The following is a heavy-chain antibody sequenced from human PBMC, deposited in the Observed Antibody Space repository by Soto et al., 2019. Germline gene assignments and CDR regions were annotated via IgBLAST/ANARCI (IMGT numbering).Heavy chain of an antibody. CDR3: ARVRITIFGVSDYGMDV. J-gene: IGHJ6*02. Sequence: PSQTLSLTCAISGDSVSSNSAAWNWIRQSPSRGLEWLGRTYYRSKWYNDYAVSVKSRITINPDTSKNQFSLQLNSVTPEDTAVYYCARVRITIFGVSDYGMDVWGQGTTVTVSS. CDR2: TYYRSKWYN. V-gene: IGHV6-1*01. CDR1: GDSVSSNSAA. D-gene: IGHD3-3*01.